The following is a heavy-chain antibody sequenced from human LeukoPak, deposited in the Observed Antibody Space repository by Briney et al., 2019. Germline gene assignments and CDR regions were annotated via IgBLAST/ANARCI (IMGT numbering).Heavy chain of an antibody. CDR2: INSDGSST. D-gene: IGHD3-10*01. CDR1: GFTFSSYW. Sequence: GGSLRLSCAASGFTFSSYWMHWVRQAPGKGLVWVSRINSDGSSTSYADSVKGRFTISRDNAKNTLYLQMSSLRVVDTAVYYCAKDPEYYYGSGRWYNWFDPWGQGTLVTVSS. CDR3: AKDPEYYYGSGRWYNWFDP. J-gene: IGHJ5*02. V-gene: IGHV3-74*01.